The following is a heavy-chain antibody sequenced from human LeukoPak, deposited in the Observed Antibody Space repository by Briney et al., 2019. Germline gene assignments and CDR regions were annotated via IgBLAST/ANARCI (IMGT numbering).Heavy chain of an antibody. Sequence: GRSLRLSCAASGSTLSSSAIHWVRQAPGKGLEWVAVIWYDGSNRYYGDSVKGRFTISRDNSKNSVYLQMNSMRAEDTAVYHCARDIAVAGFHWFDPWGQGTLVIVSS. D-gene: IGHD6-19*01. V-gene: IGHV3-33*01. CDR3: ARDIAVAGFHWFDP. J-gene: IGHJ5*02. CDR2: IWYDGSNR. CDR1: GSTLSSSA.